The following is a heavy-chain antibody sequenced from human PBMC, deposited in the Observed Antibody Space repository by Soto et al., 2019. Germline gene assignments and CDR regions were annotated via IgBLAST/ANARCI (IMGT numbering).Heavy chain of an antibody. D-gene: IGHD1-7*01. J-gene: IGHJ4*02. CDR3: ASGRAGSGPFTWELPDH. V-gene: IGHV1-45*02. Sequence: QMQLVQSGAEVKKTGSSVTVSCKALGNTFTYRYLHWVRQAPGQALEWMGWITPFSGDVHYAQRFQERVTITRDRSINTAYMQMSSLRSEDIAMYFCASGRAGSGPFTWELPDHWGQGTLVTVSS. CDR2: ITPFSGDV. CDR1: GNTFTYRY.